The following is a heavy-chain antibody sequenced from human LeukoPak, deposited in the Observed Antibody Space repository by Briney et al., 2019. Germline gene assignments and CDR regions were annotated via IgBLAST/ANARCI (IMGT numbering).Heavy chain of an antibody. CDR3: ARAGRAPAHSGIAVAQPGFDP. V-gene: IGHV1-2*04. D-gene: IGHD6-19*01. CDR1: GYTFTGYD. Sequence: ASVKVSCTASGYTFTGYDMHWVRQAPGQGLEWMGWINPNSGGTNYAQKFQGWVTMTRDTSISTAYMELSRLRSDDTAVYYCARAGRAPAHSGIAVAQPGFDPWGQGTLVTVSS. CDR2: INPNSGGT. J-gene: IGHJ5*02.